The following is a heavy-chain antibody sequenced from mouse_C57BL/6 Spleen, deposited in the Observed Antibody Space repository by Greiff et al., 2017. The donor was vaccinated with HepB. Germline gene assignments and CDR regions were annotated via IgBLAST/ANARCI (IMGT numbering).Heavy chain of an antibody. V-gene: IGHV1-9*01. J-gene: IGHJ4*01. D-gene: IGHD1-1*01. CDR3: AREGYYYGSRGDAMDY. CDR1: GYTFTGYW. Sequence: QVQLQQSGAELMKPGASVKLSCKATGYTFTGYWIEWVKQRPGHGLEWIGEILPGSGSTNYNEKFKGKATFTADTSSNTAYMQLSSLTTEDSAIYDCAREGYYYGSRGDAMDYWGQGTSVTVSS. CDR2: ILPGSGST.